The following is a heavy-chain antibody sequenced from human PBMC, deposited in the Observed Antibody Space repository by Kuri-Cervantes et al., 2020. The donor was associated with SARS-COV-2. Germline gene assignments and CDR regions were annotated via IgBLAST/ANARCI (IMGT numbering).Heavy chain of an antibody. Sequence: VVFLWLSCAASGFTFSSYWMSWVRQAPGKGLEWVANIKQDGSEKYYVDSVKGRFTISRDNAKNTLYLQMNSLRAEETAVYYCAREFVPGDFDLWCRGTLVTVSS. CDR1: GFTFSSYW. V-gene: IGHV3-7*01. J-gene: IGHJ2*01. CDR2: IKQDGSEK. CDR3: AREFVPGDFDL. D-gene: IGHD3-16*01.